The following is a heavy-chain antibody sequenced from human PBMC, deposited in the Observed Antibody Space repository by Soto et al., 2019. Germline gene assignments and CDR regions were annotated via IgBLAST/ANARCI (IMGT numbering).Heavy chain of an antibody. CDR1: GFTFSTYG. CDR3: AKDPFRFGELSEYYFDH. Sequence: VQLVESGGGVVQPGRSLRLSCAASGFTFSTYGIHWVRQAPGKGLEWVAFISYDGSSKNFTDSVKGRFTISRDNSKNTLYLQMNSLRAEDTAVYYCAKDPFRFGELSEYYFDHWGQGTLVTVSS. D-gene: IGHD3-10*01. J-gene: IGHJ4*02. V-gene: IGHV3-30*18. CDR2: ISYDGSSK.